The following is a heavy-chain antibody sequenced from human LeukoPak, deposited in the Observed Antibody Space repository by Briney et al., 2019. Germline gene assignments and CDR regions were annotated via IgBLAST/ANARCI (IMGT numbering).Heavy chain of an antibody. J-gene: IGHJ2*01. CDR1: GFTITTNY. V-gene: IGHV3-11*01. Sequence: PGGSLRLSCAASGFTITTNYMSWIRQAPGKGLEWVSYISSSGSTIYYADSVKGRFTISRDNAKNSLYLQMNSLRAEDTAVYYCARDIVATRWYFDLWGRGTLVTVSS. CDR3: ARDIVATRWYFDL. D-gene: IGHD5-12*01. CDR2: ISSSGSTI.